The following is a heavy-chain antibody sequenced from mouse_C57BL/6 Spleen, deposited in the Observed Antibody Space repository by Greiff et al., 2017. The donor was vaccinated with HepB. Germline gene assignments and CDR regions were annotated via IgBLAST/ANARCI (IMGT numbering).Heavy chain of an antibody. CDR1: GYTFTSYW. CDR3: ARGGYDYGGAWFAY. V-gene: IGHV1-55*01. D-gene: IGHD2-4*01. CDR2: IYPGSGST. Sequence: VQLQQPGAELVKPGASVKMSCKASGYTFTSYWITWVKQRPGQGLEWIGDIYPGSGSTNYNEKFKSKATLTVDTSSSTAYMQLSSLTSEDSAVYYCARGGYDYGGAWFAYWGQGTLVTVSA. J-gene: IGHJ3*01.